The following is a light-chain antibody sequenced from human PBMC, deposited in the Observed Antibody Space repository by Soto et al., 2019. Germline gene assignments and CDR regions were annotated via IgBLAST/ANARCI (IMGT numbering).Light chain of an antibody. V-gene: IGKV1-33*01. CDR3: QQQDNLPVT. Sequence: DIQMTQSPSSLSASVGDRVTITCQASQDIRNRLNWHQVKPGKAPKLLIYDAFNLEAGVPSRFSGSGYGTTFVLTISSLQPEDSATYYCQQQDNLPVTFGGGTKVEIK. CDR1: QDIRNR. CDR2: DAF. J-gene: IGKJ4*01.